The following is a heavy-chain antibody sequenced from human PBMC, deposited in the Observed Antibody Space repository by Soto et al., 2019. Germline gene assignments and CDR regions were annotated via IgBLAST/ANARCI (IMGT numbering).Heavy chain of an antibody. V-gene: IGHV4-61*01. CDR1: GGSVRSGSFY. Sequence: SETLSLTCTVSGGSVRSGSFYWSWIRQPPGKGLDWFGCFFYSGSPNYNPSLKSRVTITADTSKNQFSLNLRSVTAAYTAVFFCARESPRFAVDVWGQGTTVTVSS. CDR2: FFYSGSP. J-gene: IGHJ6*02. CDR3: ARESPRFAVDV.